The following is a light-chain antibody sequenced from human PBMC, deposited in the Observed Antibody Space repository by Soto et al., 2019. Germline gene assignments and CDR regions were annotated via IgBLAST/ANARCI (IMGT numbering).Light chain of an antibody. CDR1: SSNIGAGYH. CDR2: GNT. Sequence: QSVLTQPPSVSGAPGQRVTISCTGSSSNIGAGYHVHWYQQLPGTAPRLLIYGNTNRPSGVPDRFSGSKSATSASLAITGLQAEDEADYYCQSSDCSVFGVVFGGGTKLTVL. V-gene: IGLV1-40*01. J-gene: IGLJ3*02. CDR3: QSSDCSVFGVV.